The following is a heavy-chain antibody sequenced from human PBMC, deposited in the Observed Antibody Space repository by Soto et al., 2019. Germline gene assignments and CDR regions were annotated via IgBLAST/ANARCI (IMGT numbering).Heavy chain of an antibody. J-gene: IGHJ4*02. CDR1: GFTFSSHW. CDR3: ASRPHGDRYYAVFDY. V-gene: IGHV3-7*03. Sequence: PGGSLRLSCVGSGFTFSSHWMTWVRQAPGKGPEWVAKIKQDGTEKDYVESVKGRFTISRDNAKDSLFLQMNNLRADDTAVYYCASRPHGDRYYAVFDYWGRGALVTVSS. CDR2: IKQDGTEK. D-gene: IGHD1-26*01.